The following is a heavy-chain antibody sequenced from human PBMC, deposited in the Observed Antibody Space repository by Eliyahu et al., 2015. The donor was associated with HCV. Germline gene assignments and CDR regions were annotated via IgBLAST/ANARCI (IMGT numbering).Heavy chain of an antibody. CDR1: GFTFSSYA. Sequence: EVQLLESGGGSAQPGGSLRLSCSASGFTFSSYAMSWVRQAPGKGLXWVSAITGSGGSTYIADSVKGRFTISRDNSRNTLYLQMNSLRAEDTAVYYCAKDRATLRYLDYWGQGTLVTVSA. CDR2: ITGSGGST. D-gene: IGHD4-17*01. J-gene: IGHJ4*01. CDR3: AKDRATLRYLDY. V-gene: IGHV3-23*01.